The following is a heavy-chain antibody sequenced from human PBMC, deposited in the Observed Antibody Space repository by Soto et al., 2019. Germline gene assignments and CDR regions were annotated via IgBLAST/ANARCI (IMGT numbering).Heavy chain of an antibody. V-gene: IGHV3-23*01. CDR2: ISAGAVAT. Sequence: GGSLRLSCAASGFTFSSYAMSWVRQAPGKGLEWVSAISAGAVATNYADSVRGRFTISRDNSKNTLYLQMNSLRAGDTAVYYCAKGRESSGSYRPFDYWGQGALVTVSS. J-gene: IGHJ4*02. D-gene: IGHD3-22*01. CDR3: AKGRESSGSYRPFDY. CDR1: GFTFSSYA.